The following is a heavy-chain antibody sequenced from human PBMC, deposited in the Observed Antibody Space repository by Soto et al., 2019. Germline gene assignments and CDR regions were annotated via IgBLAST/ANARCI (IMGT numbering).Heavy chain of an antibody. D-gene: IGHD4-17*01. CDR2: SNTDGSDT. V-gene: IGHV3-74*01. Sequence: EVQVVESGGGLVQPGGSLRLSCAASGFSFSSSWMQWVRQAPGKGLVWVSRSNTDGSDTSYADSMKGRFTFSRDNAKNTLYLQRKSLRAEDTAVYYCGTVTTGHWGQGTLVTVSS. CDR3: GTVTTGH. CDR1: GFSFSSSW. J-gene: IGHJ4*02.